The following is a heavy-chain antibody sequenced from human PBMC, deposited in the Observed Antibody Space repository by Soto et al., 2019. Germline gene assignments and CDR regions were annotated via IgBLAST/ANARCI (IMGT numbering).Heavy chain of an antibody. CDR2: ISTGSSYI. V-gene: IGHV3-21*01. J-gene: IGHJ4*02. D-gene: IGHD6-6*01. Sequence: TVGSLRLSCAASGFSFSSYSMNWLRQTPGKGLEWVSSISTGSSYIYYADSVKGRFTISRDNAKNSLFLQMNSLKAEDTAVYYCARERGGVAARLTVYGGQGRRVTVS. CDR3: ARERGGVAARLTVY. CDR1: GFSFSSYS.